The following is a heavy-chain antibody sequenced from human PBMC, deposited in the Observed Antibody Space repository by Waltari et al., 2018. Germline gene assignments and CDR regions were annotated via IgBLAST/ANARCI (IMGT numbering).Heavy chain of an antibody. CDR1: GGSFSGYY. Sequence: QVQLQQWGAGLLKPSETLSLTCAVYGGSFSGYYWSWIRQPPGKGLEWIGEINHSGSTNYNPSLKSRVTISVDTSKNQFSLKLSSVTAADTVVYYCAKTIVGEVWGQGTLVTVSS. CDR3: AKTIVGEV. D-gene: IGHD3-16*02. J-gene: IGHJ4*02. V-gene: IGHV4-34*01. CDR2: INHSGST.